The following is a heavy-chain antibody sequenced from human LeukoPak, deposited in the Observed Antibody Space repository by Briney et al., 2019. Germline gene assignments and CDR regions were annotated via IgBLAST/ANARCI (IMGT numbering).Heavy chain of an antibody. J-gene: IGHJ4*02. V-gene: IGHV3-23*01. CDR3: VKDRRFSVTTDYYFDV. Sequence: GGSLRLSCEASGFTFSSFAMNWVRQAPGKGLEWVSVISATGEKAYYAESVKDRFIISRDYSKSTVFLDMNSLRVDDTAIYYCVKDRRFSVTTDYYFDVWGPGTLVTVSS. D-gene: IGHD4-17*01. CDR2: ISATGEKA. CDR1: GFTFSSFA.